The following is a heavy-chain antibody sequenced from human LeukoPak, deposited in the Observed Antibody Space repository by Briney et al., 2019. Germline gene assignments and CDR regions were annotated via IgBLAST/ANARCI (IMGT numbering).Heavy chain of an antibody. CDR2: IIAGNGST. CDR3: ARDDGVLEWLLPSDY. D-gene: IGHD3-3*01. CDR1: GYTFTSYA. V-gene: IGHV1-3*01. Sequence: ASVKVSCKASGYTFTSYAMHWVRQAPGQRLEWMGWIIAGNGSTKYSQKFQGRVTITRDTSASTAYMELSSLRSEDTAVYYCARDDGVLEWLLPSDYWGQGTLVTVSS. J-gene: IGHJ4*02.